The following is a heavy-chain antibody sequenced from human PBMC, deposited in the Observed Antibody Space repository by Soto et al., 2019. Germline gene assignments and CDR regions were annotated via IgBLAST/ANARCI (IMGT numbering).Heavy chain of an antibody. CDR3: ARDPAVYVDTAMVDY. Sequence: QVQLVESGGGVVQPGRSLRLSCAASGFTFSSYGMHWVRQAPGKGLEWVAVIWYDGSNKYYADSVKGRFTISRDNSKNTLYLQMNSLRAEDTAVYYCARDPAVYVDTAMVDYWGQGTLVTVSS. D-gene: IGHD5-18*01. CDR2: IWYDGSNK. V-gene: IGHV3-33*01. CDR1: GFTFSSYG. J-gene: IGHJ4*02.